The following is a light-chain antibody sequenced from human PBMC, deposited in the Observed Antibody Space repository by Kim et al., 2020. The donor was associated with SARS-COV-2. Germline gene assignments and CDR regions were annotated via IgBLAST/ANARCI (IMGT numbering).Light chain of an antibody. J-gene: IGKJ1*01. CDR1: QSVNSSY. CDR3: QQYGSSPWT. V-gene: IGKV3-20*01. Sequence: SPGERATLSCRASQSVNSSYLAWYQQKPGQAPRLLIYGASSRATGIPDRFSGSGSGTDFTLTISRLEPEDFAVYYCQQYGSSPWTFGQGTKVDIK. CDR2: GAS.